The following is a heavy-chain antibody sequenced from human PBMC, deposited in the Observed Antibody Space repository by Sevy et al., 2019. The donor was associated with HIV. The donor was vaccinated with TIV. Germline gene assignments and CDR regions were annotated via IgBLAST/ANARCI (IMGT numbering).Heavy chain of an antibody. D-gene: IGHD3-9*01. V-gene: IGHV3-74*01. Sequence: GGSLRLSCAASGFTLSIYWMYWVRQVPGKGLVWVSHINSNGKIKRYADSVKGRFTISRDNAEKTVYLQMNSLRADDTAVYYCVRGSTGTFGHWGQGTLVTVSS. CDR2: INSNGKIK. CDR3: VRGSTGTFGH. J-gene: IGHJ4*02. CDR1: GFTLSIYW.